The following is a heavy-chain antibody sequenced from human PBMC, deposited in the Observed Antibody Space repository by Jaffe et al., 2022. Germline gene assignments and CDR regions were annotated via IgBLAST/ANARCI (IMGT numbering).Heavy chain of an antibody. V-gene: IGHV4-38-2*01. J-gene: IGHJ4*02. D-gene: IGHD5-18*01. CDR2: FYHGGST. CDR1: GYSITNGYH. Sequence: QVQLQESGPGLLKPSETLSLICAVSGYSITNGYHWGWIRQPPGKGLEWIGSFYHGGSTYYNPSLNSRVTISEDTSKNQFSLKLNSVTAADTAVYYCARTRVDSAMVPDCWGQGTLVTVSS. CDR3: ARTRVDSAMVPDC.